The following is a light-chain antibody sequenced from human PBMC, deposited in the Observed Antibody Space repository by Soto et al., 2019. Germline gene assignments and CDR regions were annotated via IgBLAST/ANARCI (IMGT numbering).Light chain of an antibody. CDR3: PSYDSSLSGRVV. V-gene: IGLV1-40*01. J-gene: IGLJ2*01. Sequence: QSVLTQPPSVSGAPGQRVTISCTGSSSNIGAGYDVHWYQQLPGTAPKLLIYGNSNRPSGVPDRFSGSKSGTSASLAITGLKDEDEADYYCPSYDSSLSGRVVFGGGTKLPVL. CDR2: GNS. CDR1: SSNIGAGYD.